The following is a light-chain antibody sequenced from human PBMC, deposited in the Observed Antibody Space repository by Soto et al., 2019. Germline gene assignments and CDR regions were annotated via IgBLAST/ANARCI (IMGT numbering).Light chain of an antibody. J-gene: IGKJ1*01. Sequence: DIQMTQSPASLSASVGDRVTITCRASQDIGSDLGWYQQKPGRAPKRLMFAASRLQSGVPSRFSGRGSGSEFTLTISSLQPDDFATYYCLQHNAYPRAFDQGTKVEMK. CDR3: LQHNAYPRA. CDR1: QDIGSD. V-gene: IGKV1-17*01. CDR2: AAS.